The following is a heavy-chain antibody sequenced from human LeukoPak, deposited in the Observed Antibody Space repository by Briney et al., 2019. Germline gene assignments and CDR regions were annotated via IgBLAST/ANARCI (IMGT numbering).Heavy chain of an antibody. D-gene: IGHD3-3*01. V-gene: IGHV4-34*01. J-gene: IGHJ5*02. CDR3: ARGETYESGLAPVNWFDP. CDR2: INHSGST. Sequence: PSETLSLTCAVYGGSFSGYYWSWIRQPPGKGLEWIGEINHSGSTNYNPSLKSRVTISVDTSKNQFSLTLSSVTAADTAVYYCARGETYESGLAPVNWFDPWGQGTLVTVSS. CDR1: GGSFSGYY.